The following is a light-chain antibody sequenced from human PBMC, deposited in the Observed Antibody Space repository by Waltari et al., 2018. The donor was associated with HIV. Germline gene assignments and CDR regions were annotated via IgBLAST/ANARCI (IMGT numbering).Light chain of an antibody. V-gene: IGLV1-47*01. CDR2: QNK. J-gene: IGLJ2*01. Sequence: QSVLTQPPSASGTPGQRATIACFGSNSTIGTHYLYWYQQLPGMAPKLLIYQNKQRPSGVPDRFSGSKSGTSASLAISGLRSEDEADYYCAAWDDRLNLVFGGGTKLTVL. CDR1: NSTIGTHY. CDR3: AAWDDRLNLV.